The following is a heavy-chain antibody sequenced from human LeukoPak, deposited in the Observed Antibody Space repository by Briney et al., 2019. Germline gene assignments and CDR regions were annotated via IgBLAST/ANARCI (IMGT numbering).Heavy chain of an antibody. J-gene: IGHJ4*02. CDR1: GFTFSSYS. CDR3: ARDPTVAAAGPGF. V-gene: IGHV3-21*01. Sequence: PGGSLRLSCAASGFTFSSYSRNWVRQAPGKGLEWVSSISSSSSYIYYADSVKGRFTISRDNAKNSLYLQMNSLRAEDTAVYYCARDPTVAAAGPGFWGQGTLVTVSS. D-gene: IGHD6-13*01. CDR2: ISSSSSYI.